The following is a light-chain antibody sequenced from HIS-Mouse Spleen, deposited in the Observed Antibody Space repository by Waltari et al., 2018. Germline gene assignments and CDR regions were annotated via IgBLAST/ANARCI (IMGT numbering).Light chain of an antibody. CDR1: SRDVGSYHL. J-gene: IGLJ3*02. CDR3: CSYAGSSTWV. CDR2: EGS. Sequence: QSALTQPASVSGSPGQSITISCTGTSRDVGSYHLVPWYQQHPGKAPKLMIYEGSKRPSGVSNRFSGSKSGNTASLTISGLQAEDEADYYCCSYAGSSTWVFGGGTKLTVL. V-gene: IGLV2-23*01.